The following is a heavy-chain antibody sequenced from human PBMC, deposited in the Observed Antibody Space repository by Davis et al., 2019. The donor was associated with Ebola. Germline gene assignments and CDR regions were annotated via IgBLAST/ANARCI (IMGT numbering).Heavy chain of an antibody. J-gene: IGHJ4*02. V-gene: IGHV3-23*01. D-gene: IGHD1-26*01. CDR2: ISGSGGST. CDR1: GFTFSNYG. CDR3: ATLPGYY. Sequence: GESLKISCAASGFTFSNYGMHWVRQAPGKGLEWVSAISGSGGSTYYADSVKGRFTISRDNAKNTLYLQMNNLRVEDTAVYYCATLPGYYWGQGTLVTVSS.